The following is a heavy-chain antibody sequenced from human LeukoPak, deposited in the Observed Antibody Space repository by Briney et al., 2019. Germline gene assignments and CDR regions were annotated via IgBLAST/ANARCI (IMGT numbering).Heavy chain of an antibody. Sequence: GGSLKLSCAASGFTFSGSAMHWVRQASGKGLEWVGRIRSKANNYATTYGASVKGRFTISRDDSKNTAYLQMNSLKIEDTAMYYCGRPGVGSGWDGYWGQGTLVTVSS. D-gene: IGHD6-19*01. CDR1: GFTFSGSA. CDR3: GRPGVGSGWDGY. CDR2: IRSKANNYAT. J-gene: IGHJ4*02. V-gene: IGHV3-73*01.